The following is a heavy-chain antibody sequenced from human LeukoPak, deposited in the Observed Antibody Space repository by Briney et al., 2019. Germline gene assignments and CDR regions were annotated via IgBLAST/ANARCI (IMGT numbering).Heavy chain of an antibody. D-gene: IGHD3-9*01. V-gene: IGHV3-23*01. CDR2: INYNGVIT. Sequence: GGSLRLSCAASEFTFSSYVMYWVRQAPGKGLEWVAAINYNGVITDYADSVRGRFTISGDNSKNTLCLQMNSLRGEDTAVYYCAKLGVRPTSTGQDYWGQGTLVTVSS. CDR1: EFTFSSYV. CDR3: AKLGVRPTSTGQDY. J-gene: IGHJ4*02.